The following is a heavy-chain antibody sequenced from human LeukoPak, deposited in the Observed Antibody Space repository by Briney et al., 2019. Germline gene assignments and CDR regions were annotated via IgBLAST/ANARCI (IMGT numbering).Heavy chain of an antibody. Sequence: SETLSLTCTVSGGSISGHPWIWIRQPPGKGLEWIGYISYSGSTNYNPSLKSRVTMSVDTSKNQFSLNLSSVTTADTAVYYCAREGSFGSPGYWGQGTLVTVSS. V-gene: IGHV4-59*11. CDR3: AREGSFGSPGY. CDR2: ISYSGST. CDR1: GGSISGHP. D-gene: IGHD3-3*01. J-gene: IGHJ4*02.